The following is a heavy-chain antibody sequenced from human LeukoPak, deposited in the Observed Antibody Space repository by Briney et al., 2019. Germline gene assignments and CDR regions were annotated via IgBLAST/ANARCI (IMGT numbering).Heavy chain of an antibody. V-gene: IGHV1-2*02. CDR2: INPNSGGT. CDR3: ARDPVYSTPPDAFDI. D-gene: IGHD6-13*01. J-gene: IGHJ3*02. CDR1: GYTFTSYY. Sequence: ASVKVSCKASGYTFTSYYMHWVRQAPGQGLEWMGWINPNSGGTNYAQKFQGRVTMTRDTSISTAYMELSRLRSDDTAVYYCARDPVYSTPPDAFDIWGQGTMVTVSS.